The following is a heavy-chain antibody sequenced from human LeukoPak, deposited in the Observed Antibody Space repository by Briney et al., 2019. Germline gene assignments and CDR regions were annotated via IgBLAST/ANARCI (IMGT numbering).Heavy chain of an antibody. D-gene: IGHD3-16*01. V-gene: IGHV1-2*02. Sequence: ASVKVSCKASGYTFTGYYMHWVRQAPGQGLEWMGWINPNSGGTNYAQKFQGRVTMTRDTSISTAYMELSRLRSDDTAVYYCASNMITFGGVRASDIWGQGTMVTVSS. CDR3: ASNMITFGGVRASDI. CDR1: GYTFTGYY. CDR2: INPNSGGT. J-gene: IGHJ3*02.